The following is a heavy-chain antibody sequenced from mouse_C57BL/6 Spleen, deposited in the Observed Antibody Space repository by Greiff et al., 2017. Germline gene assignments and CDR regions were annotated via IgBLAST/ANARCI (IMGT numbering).Heavy chain of an antibody. J-gene: IGHJ3*01. Sequence: EVKVEESGGGLVQPGGSMKLSCVASGFTFSNYWMNWVRQSPEKGLEWVAQIRLKSDNYATHYAESVKGRFTISRDDSKSSVYLQMNNLRAEDTGIYYCTAYYYWGQGTLVTVSA. CDR1: GFTFSNYW. CDR3: TAYYY. CDR2: IRLKSDNYAT. D-gene: IGHD2-10*01. V-gene: IGHV6-3*01.